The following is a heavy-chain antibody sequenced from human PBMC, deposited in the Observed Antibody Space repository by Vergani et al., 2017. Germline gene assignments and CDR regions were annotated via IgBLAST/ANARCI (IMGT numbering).Heavy chain of an antibody. CDR2: IYYDGSKK. J-gene: IGHJ6*03. Sequence: QVQLVESVGGVFQPGRSLRLSCTSSGFTFSTYAMHWVRQAPGKGLEWVAIIYYDGSKKYYADSVKGRFTISRDNSRNTLDLLMSSLRAEDTAIYYCVREGSYCGSTTCRNPSYVYYYHMDVWGEXP. D-gene: IGHD2-21*01. V-gene: IGHV3-33*01. CDR3: VREGSYCGSTTCRNPSYVYYYHMDV. CDR1: GFTFSTYA.